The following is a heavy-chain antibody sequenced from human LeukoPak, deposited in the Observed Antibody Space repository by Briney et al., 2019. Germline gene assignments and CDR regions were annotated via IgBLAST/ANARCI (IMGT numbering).Heavy chain of an antibody. CDR3: AVTMVRGVSGMDV. CDR2: IYASEST. Sequence: SETLSLTCTVSGDSISNYYWSWIRQPAGKGLEWIGRIYASESTNYNPSLKSRVTMSVDTSKNQFSLKLTSVTAADTAVYYCAVTMVRGVSGMDVWGQGTTVTVSS. D-gene: IGHD3-10*01. V-gene: IGHV4-4*07. J-gene: IGHJ6*02. CDR1: GDSISNYY.